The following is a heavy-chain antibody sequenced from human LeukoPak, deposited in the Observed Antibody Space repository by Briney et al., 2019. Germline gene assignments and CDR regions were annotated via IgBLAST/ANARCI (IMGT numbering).Heavy chain of an antibody. Sequence: SETLSLTCTVSGGSISSGGYYWSWIRQHPGKGLEWIGYIYYSGSTYYNPSLESRVTISVDTSKNQFSLKLSSVTAADTAVYYCARDTLDYYGSGSYTDYWGQGTLVTVSS. CDR2: IYYSGST. CDR3: ARDTLDYYGSGSYTDY. J-gene: IGHJ4*02. V-gene: IGHV4-31*03. CDR1: GGSISSGGYY. D-gene: IGHD3-10*01.